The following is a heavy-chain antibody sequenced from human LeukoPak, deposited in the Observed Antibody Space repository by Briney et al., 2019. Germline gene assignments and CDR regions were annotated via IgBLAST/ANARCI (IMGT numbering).Heavy chain of an antibody. CDR3: VRRYFDWFHFDY. Sequence: GESLKISCEGSGYTFTSYWIGWVRQMPGKGLEWVGFIYPGDSDTRYSPSFQGQVTISADKSISTAYLQWSSLQASDTAMYYCVRRYFDWFHFDYWGQGTLVTVSS. CDR2: IYPGDSDT. J-gene: IGHJ4*02. D-gene: IGHD3-9*01. CDR1: GYTFTSYW. V-gene: IGHV5-51*01.